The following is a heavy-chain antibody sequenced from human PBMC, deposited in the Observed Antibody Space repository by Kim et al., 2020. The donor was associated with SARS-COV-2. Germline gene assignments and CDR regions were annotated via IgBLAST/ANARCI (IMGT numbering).Heavy chain of an antibody. CDR1: GGSISSGGYY. V-gene: IGHV4-31*03. D-gene: IGHD3-22*01. CDR2: IYYSGSN. Sequence: SETLSLTCTVSGGSISSGGYYWSWIRQHPGMGLEWIGYIYYSGSNYYNPSLKSRVTISGDTSKNYFSLKPCSVTAADTAVYSCARDSLWVVITNYYYGMDVWGQGTPVTVSS. J-gene: IGHJ6*02. CDR3: ARDSLWVVITNYYYGMDV.